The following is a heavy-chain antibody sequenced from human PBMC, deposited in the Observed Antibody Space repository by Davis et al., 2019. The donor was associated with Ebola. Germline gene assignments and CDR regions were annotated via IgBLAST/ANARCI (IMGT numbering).Heavy chain of an antibody. D-gene: IGHD6-6*01. Sequence: GGSLRPSCKASGSNFRNYWIGCVRQTPGKGLEWMGIIYTGDSDTRYSPSFQGQATISADKSISTTYLQWSSLKASDTAMSYCARTVDSWYSSSSEFDYWGLGTLVTVSS. CDR3: ARTVDSWYSSSSEFDY. V-gene: IGHV5-51*01. J-gene: IGHJ4*02. CDR1: GSNFRNYW. CDR2: IYTGDSDT.